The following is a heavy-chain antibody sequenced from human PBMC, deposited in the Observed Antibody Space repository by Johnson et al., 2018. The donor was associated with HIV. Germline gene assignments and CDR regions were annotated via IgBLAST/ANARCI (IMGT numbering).Heavy chain of an antibody. V-gene: IGHV3-30*04. CDR1: GFTFSSYA. CDR3: AGVLRFLEWLPDAFDI. D-gene: IGHD3-3*01. Sequence: VQLVESGGGVVQPGRSLRLSCAASGFTFSSYAMHWVRQAPGKGLEWVAVISYDGSTKYYADSVNGEFIFSRDYSKNPLYLQMNGLRPVDTAVYYCAGVLRFLEWLPDAFDIWGQGTMVTVSS. J-gene: IGHJ3*02. CDR2: ISYDGSTK.